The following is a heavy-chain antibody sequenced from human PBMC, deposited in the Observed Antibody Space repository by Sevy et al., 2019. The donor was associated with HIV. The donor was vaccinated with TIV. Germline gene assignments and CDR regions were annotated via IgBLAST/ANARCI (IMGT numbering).Heavy chain of an antibody. CDR3: ARGGDDYYDSSGYYSPREYYYYYAMDV. CDR1: GGSISSGGYY. V-gene: IGHV4-31*03. J-gene: IGHJ6*02. D-gene: IGHD3-22*01. CDR2: IYYSGST. Sequence: SETLSLTCTVSGGSISSGGYYWSWIRQHPGKGLEWIGYIYYSGSTYYNPSLKSRVTISVDTSKNQFSLKLSSVTAADTAVYYCARGGDDYYDSSGYYSPREYYYYYAMDVWGQGTTVTVSS.